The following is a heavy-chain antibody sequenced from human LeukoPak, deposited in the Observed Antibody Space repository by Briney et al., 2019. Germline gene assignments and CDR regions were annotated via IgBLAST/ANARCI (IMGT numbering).Heavy chain of an antibody. CDR3: ARDYSSSWYSTGLGWFDL. CDR2: INPNSGGT. V-gene: IGHV1-2*02. J-gene: IGHJ5*02. CDR1: GYTFTGYY. Sequence: ASVKVSCKASGYTFTGYYMHWVRQAPGQGLEWMGWINPNSGGTNYAQKFQGRVTMTRDTSISTAYMELSRLRSDDTAVYYCARDYSSSWYSTGLGWFDLWGQGTLVTVSS. D-gene: IGHD6-13*01.